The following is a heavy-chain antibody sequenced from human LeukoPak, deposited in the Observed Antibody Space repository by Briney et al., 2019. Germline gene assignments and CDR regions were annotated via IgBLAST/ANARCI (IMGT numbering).Heavy chain of an antibody. V-gene: IGHV4-34*01. CDR1: GGSFSDYY. D-gene: IGHD6-13*01. J-gene: IGHJ4*02. Sequence: NSSETLSLTCAVYGGSFSDYYWTWIRQPPGKGLEWIGYIYYSGSTYYNPSLKSRVTISVDTSKNQFSLKLSSVTAADTAVYYCARSPYSSSWHFDYWGQGTLVTVSS. CDR3: ARSPYSSSWHFDY. CDR2: IYYSGST.